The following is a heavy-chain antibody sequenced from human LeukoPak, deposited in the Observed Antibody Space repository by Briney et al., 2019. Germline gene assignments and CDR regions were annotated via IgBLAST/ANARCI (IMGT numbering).Heavy chain of an antibody. V-gene: IGHV6-1*01. CDR2: TYYRSKWYY. D-gene: IGHD1-26*01. CDR3: ARGGSYQTEYFQH. J-gene: IGHJ1*01. CDR1: GDSVSSNSAA. Sequence: SQTLSLTCAISGDSVSSNSAAWNWIRQSPSRGLEWLGRTYYRSKWYYDYAESVKSRMTISRDTSRNQFSLQLNSVTAADTAVYYCARGGSYQTEYFQHWGQGTLVTVSS.